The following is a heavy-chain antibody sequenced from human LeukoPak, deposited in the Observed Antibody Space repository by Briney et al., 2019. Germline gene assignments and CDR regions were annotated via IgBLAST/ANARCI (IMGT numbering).Heavy chain of an antibody. Sequence: GGSLRLSCAASGFTFSSYSMNWVRQAPGKGLEWVSSISSSSSYMYYADSLKGRFTVSRDNAKNSLYLQMNSLRAEDTAVYYCAKAHPRWELPDWFDPWGQGTLVTVSS. CDR1: GFTFSSYS. CDR3: AKAHPRWELPDWFDP. V-gene: IGHV3-21*01. D-gene: IGHD1-26*01. J-gene: IGHJ5*02. CDR2: ISSSSSYM.